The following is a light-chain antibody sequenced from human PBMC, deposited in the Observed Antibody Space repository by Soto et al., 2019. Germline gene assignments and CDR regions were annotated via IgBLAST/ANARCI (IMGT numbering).Light chain of an antibody. CDR2: GAS. CDR3: QQYNKWPLT. V-gene: IGKV3-15*01. CDR1: QSLNTR. J-gene: IGKJ1*01. Sequence: TQSPSTLSASVGDRVTLTCRASQSLNTRLAWYQQTPGQAPRLLIYGASTRATGIPARFSGSASGTEFTLTISSLQSEDFTAYYCQQYNKWPLTFGQGTKVDIK.